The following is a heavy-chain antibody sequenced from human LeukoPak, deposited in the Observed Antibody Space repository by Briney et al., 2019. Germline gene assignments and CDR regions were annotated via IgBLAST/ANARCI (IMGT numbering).Heavy chain of an antibody. CDR2: INPNSGGT. D-gene: IGHD5-18*01. CDR3: ARDGPDGYSYGLYYYYYHMDV. CDR1: GYTFTGYY. Sequence: ASVKVSCKASGYTFTGYYMHWVRQAPGQGLEWMGWINPNSGGTNYAQKFQGRVTMTRDTSISTAYMELSRLRSDDTAVYYCARDGPDGYSYGLYYYYYHMDVWGKGTTVTVSS. V-gene: IGHV1-2*02. J-gene: IGHJ6*03.